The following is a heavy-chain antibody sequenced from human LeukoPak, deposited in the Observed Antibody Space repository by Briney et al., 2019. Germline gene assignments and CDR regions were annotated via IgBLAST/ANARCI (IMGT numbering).Heavy chain of an antibody. V-gene: IGHV4-34*01. Sequence: SETLSLTCAVYGGSFSGYYWSWIRQPPGKGLEWIGEINHSGSTNYNPSLKSRVTISVDTSKNQFSLKLSSVTAADTALYYCVRRNYVSGRIDPWGQGTLVTVSS. CDR3: VRRNYVSGRIDP. D-gene: IGHD3-16*01. J-gene: IGHJ5*02. CDR1: GGSFSGYY. CDR2: INHSGST.